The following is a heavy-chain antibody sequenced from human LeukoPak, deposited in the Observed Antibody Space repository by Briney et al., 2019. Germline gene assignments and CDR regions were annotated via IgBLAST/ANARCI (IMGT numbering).Heavy chain of an antibody. CDR2: IDPSGGST. V-gene: IGHV1-46*01. J-gene: IGHJ4*02. Sequence: PVASVKVSCKASGYTFTSYYMHWVRQAPGQGLEWMGIIDPSGGSTSYAQKFQGRVTMTRDTSTSTVYMELSSLRSEDTAVYYCARSRSPTIPFDYWGQGTLVTVSS. CDR3: ARSRSPTIPFDY. D-gene: IGHD5-12*01. CDR1: GYTFTSYY.